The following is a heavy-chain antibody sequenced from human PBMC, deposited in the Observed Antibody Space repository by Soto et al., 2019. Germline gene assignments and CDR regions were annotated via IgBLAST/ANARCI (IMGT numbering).Heavy chain of an antibody. CDR3: ARESPAAGYRHFDY. Sequence: PSETLSLTCTVSGGSISSGGYYWSWIRQHPGKGQEWIGYIYYSGSTYYNPSFKSRVPISEDPSKNQFSLKLSSVTAVDKYVYYCARESPAAGYRHFDYWGQGSLVNVSS. J-gene: IGHJ4*02. CDR2: IYYSGST. CDR1: GGSISSGGYY. V-gene: IGHV4-31*02. D-gene: IGHD2-2*01.